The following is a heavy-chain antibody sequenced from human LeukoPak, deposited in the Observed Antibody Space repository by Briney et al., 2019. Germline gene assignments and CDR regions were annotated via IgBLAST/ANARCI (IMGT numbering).Heavy chain of an antibody. Sequence: SETLSLTCVVYGGSFSGYYWSWIRQPPGKGLEWIGEINHSGSTSYNPSLKSRVTISVDTSKNQFSLKLSSVTAADTAVYYCARVVGPDRDTAWSQGTLVTVSS. CDR3: ARVVGPDRDTA. V-gene: IGHV4-34*01. D-gene: IGHD5-18*01. CDR1: GGSFSGYY. CDR2: INHSGST. J-gene: IGHJ4*02.